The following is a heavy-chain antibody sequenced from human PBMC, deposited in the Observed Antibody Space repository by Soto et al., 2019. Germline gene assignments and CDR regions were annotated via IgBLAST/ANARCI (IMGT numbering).Heavy chain of an antibody. CDR3: GHLKTDTEVTPAPPLFDS. CDR1: GFSIGSDSY. Sequence: PPETLSLTCAGSGFSIGSDSYWGWMRQSPGKGLEWIGTLSHSGRTFYNPSLKSRVTISADTTKNQFSLSLTSVTAADTAVYYCGHLKTDTEVTPAPPLFDSWGQGTLVTVSS. V-gene: IGHV4-38-2*01. D-gene: IGHD2-2*01. J-gene: IGHJ4*02. CDR2: LSHSGRT.